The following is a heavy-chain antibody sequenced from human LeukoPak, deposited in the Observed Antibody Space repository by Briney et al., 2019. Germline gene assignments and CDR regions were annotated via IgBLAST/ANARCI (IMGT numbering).Heavy chain of an antibody. D-gene: IGHD6-13*01. CDR1: GGSFNSGGYY. Sequence: SETLSLTCTVSGGSFNSGGYYWSWIRRPAGKGLEWIGRVYTSGNTNYNPSLKSRVTISIDTSKNQFSLNLSSVTAADMAVYYCATSSSWYPGAFDIWGQGTMVTVSS. J-gene: IGHJ3*02. CDR2: VYTSGNT. CDR3: ATSSSWYPGAFDI. V-gene: IGHV4-61*02.